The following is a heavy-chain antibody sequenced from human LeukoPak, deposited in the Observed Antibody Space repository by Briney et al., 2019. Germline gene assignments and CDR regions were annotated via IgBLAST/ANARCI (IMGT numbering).Heavy chain of an antibody. Sequence: SETLSLTCTVSGGSISSGDYYWSWIRQPPGKGLEWIGYIYYSGSTYYNPSLKSRVTISVDTSKNQFSLKLSSVTAADTAVYYCARVVFPQQLAPYYFDYWGQGTLVTVSS. J-gene: IGHJ4*02. CDR3: ARVVFPQQLAPYYFDY. CDR2: IYYSGST. CDR1: GGSISSGDYY. V-gene: IGHV4-30-4*08. D-gene: IGHD6-13*01.